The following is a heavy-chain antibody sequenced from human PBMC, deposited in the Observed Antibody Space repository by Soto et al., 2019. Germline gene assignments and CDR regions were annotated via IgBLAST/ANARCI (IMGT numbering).Heavy chain of an antibody. V-gene: IGHV4-59*07. Sequence: QVQLKESGPGLVKPADTLSLKCTVSGGSITPYYWSWIRQTPGGGLEWIGYVSYNGNTNYNPSLKSRVSISADTSKNEFALKLTSLTAAAAAMYFCARQQYRVVTAFDVWGPGTMVAVAS. J-gene: IGHJ3*01. CDR1: GGSITPYY. D-gene: IGHD2-15*01. CDR2: VSYNGNT. CDR3: ARQQYRVVTAFDV.